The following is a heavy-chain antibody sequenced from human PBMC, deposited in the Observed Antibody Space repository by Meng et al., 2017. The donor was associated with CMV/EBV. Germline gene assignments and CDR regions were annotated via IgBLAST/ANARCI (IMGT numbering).Heavy chain of an antibody. CDR2: IGTAGDT. CDR3: ARGMYYYGSGSYWWFDP. J-gene: IGHJ5*02. V-gene: IGHV3-13*01. D-gene: IGHD3-10*01. Sequence: LSLTCAASGFTFSSYDMHWVRQATGKGLEWVSAIGTAGDTYYPGSVKGRFTISRENAKNSLYLQMNSLRAGDTAVYYCARGMYYYGSGSYWWFDPWGQGTLVTVSS. CDR1: GFTFSSYD.